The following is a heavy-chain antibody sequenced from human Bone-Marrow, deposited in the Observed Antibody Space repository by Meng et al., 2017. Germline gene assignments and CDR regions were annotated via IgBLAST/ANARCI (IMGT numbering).Heavy chain of an antibody. CDR3: ARNAERGFDP. Sequence: QVQLVQSGAEVKKPGASVKVSCKASGYNFNTYDINWVRQATGQGLELMGWMNPNSGKTGYAQKFKGRVTMTRNTSISTAYMELSSLRSEDTAVYYCARNAERGFDPWGQGTLVTVSS. V-gene: IGHV1-8*01. J-gene: IGHJ5*02. CDR2: MNPNSGKT. CDR1: GYNFNTYD.